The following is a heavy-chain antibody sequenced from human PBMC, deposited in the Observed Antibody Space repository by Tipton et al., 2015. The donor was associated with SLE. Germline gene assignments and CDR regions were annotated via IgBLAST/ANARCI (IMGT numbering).Heavy chain of an antibody. CDR2: INHRGST. V-gene: IGHV4-34*01. CDR3: ARGSSGWYVY. D-gene: IGHD6-19*01. J-gene: IGHJ4*02. Sequence: TLSLTCAVYGGSFSGYYWSWIRQPPGKGLEYIGEINHRGSTNYNPSLKSRVTISVDTSKNQFSLKLSSVTAADTAVYYCARGSSGWYVYWGQGTLVTVSS. CDR1: GGSFSGYY.